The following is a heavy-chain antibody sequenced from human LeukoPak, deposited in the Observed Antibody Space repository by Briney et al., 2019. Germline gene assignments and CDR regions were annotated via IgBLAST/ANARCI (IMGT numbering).Heavy chain of an antibody. V-gene: IGHV4-30-2*01. J-gene: IGHJ6*02. CDR3: ARGPPYNSAHLDG. Sequence: SETLSLSCAVSGGSISSGGYSWSWIRQPPGKGLEWIGYIYHSGSTYYNPSLKSRVTISVDKSKNQFSLKLSSVTAADTAVYYCARGPPYNSAHLDGWGQGTTVTVSS. D-gene: IGHD1-1*01. CDR2: IYHSGST. CDR1: GGSISSGGYS.